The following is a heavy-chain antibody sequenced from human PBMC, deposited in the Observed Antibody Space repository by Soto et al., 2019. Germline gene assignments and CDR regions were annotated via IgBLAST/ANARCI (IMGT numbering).Heavy chain of an antibody. J-gene: IGHJ6*02. CDR3: TRPVGLLALEPLNWTSGVCLETMDV. CDR1: GFTFSGSA. CDR2: IRSKANSYAT. Sequence: EVQLVESGGGLVQPGGSLKLSCAASGFTFSGSAMHWVRQASGKGLEWVGRIRSKANSYATAYAASVKGRFTISRDDSKNTAYLQKNSRKTEDTAVYYCTRPVGLLALEPLNWTSGVCLETMDVWGQGTTVTVSS. V-gene: IGHV3-73*02. D-gene: IGHD2-8*01.